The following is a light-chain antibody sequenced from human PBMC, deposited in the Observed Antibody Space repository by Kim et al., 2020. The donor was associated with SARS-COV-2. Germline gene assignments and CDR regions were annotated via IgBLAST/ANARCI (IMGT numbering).Light chain of an antibody. CDR1: QDISNY. CDR2: DAS. CDR3: QQYDNLPI. V-gene: IGKV1-33*01. J-gene: IGKJ4*01. Sequence: SASVGERVTISCQASQDISNYLNWYQQKPGKAPKLMIYDASNLETGVPSRFSGSGSGTDFTFTISSLQPEDIATYYCQQYDNLPIFGGGTKVDIK.